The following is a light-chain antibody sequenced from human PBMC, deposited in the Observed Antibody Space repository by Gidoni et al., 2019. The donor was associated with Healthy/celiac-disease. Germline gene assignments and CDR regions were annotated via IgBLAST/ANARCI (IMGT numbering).Light chain of an antibody. Sequence: EIVLTQSPATMSLSPGERATLSCSASQSVSSSYLAWYPQKPGQAPRLLIYGASSRATGIPDRFSGSGSGTDFTLTISRLEPEDVAVYYCQQYGSSPQTFGQGTKVEIK. V-gene: IGKV3-20*01. J-gene: IGKJ1*01. CDR3: QQYGSSPQT. CDR2: GAS. CDR1: QSVSSSY.